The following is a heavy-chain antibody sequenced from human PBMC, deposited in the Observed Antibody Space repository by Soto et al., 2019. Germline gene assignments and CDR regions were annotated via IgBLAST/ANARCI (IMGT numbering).Heavy chain of an antibody. Sequence: LSVRWSVAEGYVRSGAYYRNRNRQHPGKGLEWIGYISYIGSTYYNPSLKSRVTISVDTSKNHFSLKLSSVTAADTAVYSCASWELGIINAFALRGHGTMVTVSP. CDR1: EGYVRSGAYY. J-gene: IGHJ3*01. CDR2: ISYIGST. V-gene: IGHV4-31*02. CDR3: ASWELGIINAFAL. D-gene: IGHD1-7*01.